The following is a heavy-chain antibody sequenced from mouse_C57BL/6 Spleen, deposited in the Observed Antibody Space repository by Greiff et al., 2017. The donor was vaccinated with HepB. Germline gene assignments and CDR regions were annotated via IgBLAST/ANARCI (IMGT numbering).Heavy chain of an antibody. V-gene: IGHV14-4*01. CDR3: TTAGSSSWFAY. J-gene: IGHJ3*01. CDR2: IDPENGDT. Sequence: QLKQSGAELVRPGASVKLSCTASGFNIKDDYMHWVKQRPEQGLEWIGWIDPENGDTEYASKFQGKATITADTSSNTAYLQLSSLTSEDTAVYYCTTAGSSSWFAYWGQGTLVTVSA. D-gene: IGHD1-1*01. CDR1: GFNIKDDY.